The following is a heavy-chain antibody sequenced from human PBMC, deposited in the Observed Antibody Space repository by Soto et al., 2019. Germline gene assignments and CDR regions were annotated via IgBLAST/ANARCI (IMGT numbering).Heavy chain of an antibody. CDR3: ARGYLPGGNTFYFDY. V-gene: IGHV4-34*01. CDR2: NTHSGRS. J-gene: IGHJ4*02. Sequence: PLETHSLTSDVYGGSCIGHYWSWIRQSTGKGLEWIGENTHSGRSSYNPSLKSRVTISVDTSKNQFSLELTSLTAADTAVYYCARGYLPGGNTFYFDYWGQGALVTVSS. D-gene: IGHD2-15*01. CDR1: GGSCIGHY.